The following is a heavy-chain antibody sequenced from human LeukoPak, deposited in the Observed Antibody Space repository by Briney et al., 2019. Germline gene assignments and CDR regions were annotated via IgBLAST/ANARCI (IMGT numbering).Heavy chain of an antibody. Sequence: ASVKVSCKASGYTFTSYGISWVRQAPGQGLEWMGWISAYNGNTNYAQKFQGRVTMTRDTSTSTVYMELSSLRSEDTAVYYCASLPGYGSGQYYFDYWGQGTLVTVSS. D-gene: IGHD3-10*01. CDR3: ASLPGYGSGQYYFDY. J-gene: IGHJ4*02. V-gene: IGHV1-18*01. CDR1: GYTFTSYG. CDR2: ISAYNGNT.